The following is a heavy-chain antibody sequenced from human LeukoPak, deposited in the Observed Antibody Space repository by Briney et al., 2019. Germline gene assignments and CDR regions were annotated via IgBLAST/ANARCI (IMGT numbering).Heavy chain of an antibody. CDR1: GYTFTGYY. D-gene: IGHD3-22*01. V-gene: IGHV1-2*02. CDR2: INPNSGGT. Sequence: ASVKVSCKASGYTFTGYYMHWVRQAPGQGLEWMGWINPNSGGTNYAQKFQGRVTMTRDTSISTAYMELSRLRSDDTAVYYCASLHYYDSSGSNWFDPWGQGTLVTVSS. CDR3: ASLHYYDSSGSNWFDP. J-gene: IGHJ5*02.